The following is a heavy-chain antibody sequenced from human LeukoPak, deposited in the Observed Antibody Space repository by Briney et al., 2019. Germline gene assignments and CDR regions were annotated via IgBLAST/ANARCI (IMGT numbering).Heavy chain of an antibody. D-gene: IGHD6-19*01. CDR3: ARAPRPRIAVATVYFQH. CDR2: IKQDGSEK. J-gene: IGHJ1*01. V-gene: IGHV3-7*03. CDR1: GFSVTNGW. Sequence: GGSLRLSCSASGFSVTNGWMSWVRQAPGKGLEGVANIKQDGSEKYYVDSVKGRFTISRDNAKNSLYLQMNSLRAEATAVYSCARAPRPRIAVATVYFQHWGQGTLVTVSS.